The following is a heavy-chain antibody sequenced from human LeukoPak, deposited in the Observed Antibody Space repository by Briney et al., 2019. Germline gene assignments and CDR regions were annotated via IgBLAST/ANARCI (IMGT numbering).Heavy chain of an antibody. J-gene: IGHJ3*02. V-gene: IGHV3-30*04. CDR3: ARNRRKDYGSGSYYADAFDI. CDR2: ISYDGSNK. D-gene: IGHD3-10*01. CDR1: GFTFSSYS. Sequence: GRSLRLTCAASGFTFSSYSMNWVRQPPGKGLEWVAVISYDGSNKYYADSVKGRFTISRDNSKNTLYLQMNSLRAEDTAVYYCARNRRKDYGSGSYYADAFDIWGEGTMVTVSS.